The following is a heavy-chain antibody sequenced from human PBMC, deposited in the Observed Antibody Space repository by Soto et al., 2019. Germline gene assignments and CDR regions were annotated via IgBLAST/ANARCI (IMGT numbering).Heavy chain of an antibody. Sequence: QVQLVESGGGVVQPGRSLRLSSAASGFTFSSYGMHWVRQAPGKGLEWVAVISYDGSNKYYADSVKGRFTISRDNSKNTLYLQMNSLRAEDTAVYYCAKDQGAGNLLDYWGQGTLVTVSS. J-gene: IGHJ4*02. CDR3: AKDQGAGNLLDY. D-gene: IGHD6-19*01. CDR1: GFTFSSYG. CDR2: ISYDGSNK. V-gene: IGHV3-30*18.